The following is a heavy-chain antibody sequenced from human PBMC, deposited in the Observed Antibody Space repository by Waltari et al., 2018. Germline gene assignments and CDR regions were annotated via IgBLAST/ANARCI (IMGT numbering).Heavy chain of an antibody. CDR1: GFTFSSFA. CDR3: AKVWGDIRFLEYRHDAFDI. J-gene: IGHJ3*02. CDR2: ISGSGGST. V-gene: IGHV3-23*04. D-gene: IGHD3-3*01. Sequence: EVQLVESGGGLVQPGGSLRLSCAASGFTFSSFAMSWVRQAPGKGLEWVSAISGSGGSTYYADYVKGRFTISRDNSKNTLYLQMNSLRAEDTAVYYCAKVWGDIRFLEYRHDAFDIWGQGTMVTVSS.